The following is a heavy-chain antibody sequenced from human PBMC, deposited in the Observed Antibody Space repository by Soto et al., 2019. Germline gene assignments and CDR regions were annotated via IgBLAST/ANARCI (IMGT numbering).Heavy chain of an antibody. CDR2: INRGGDT. J-gene: IGHJ4*02. CDR1: GGPFSGNY. D-gene: IGHD3-10*01. Sequence: SETLSLTCVVYGGPFSGNYWSWIRQAPGKGLEWIGEINRGGDTNYNPSLESRVSISADTSKNQFSLKLRSVTAADTAAYYCARGYGPGSYFHYWGQGTVVTVSS. V-gene: IGHV4-34*01. CDR3: ARGYGPGSYFHY.